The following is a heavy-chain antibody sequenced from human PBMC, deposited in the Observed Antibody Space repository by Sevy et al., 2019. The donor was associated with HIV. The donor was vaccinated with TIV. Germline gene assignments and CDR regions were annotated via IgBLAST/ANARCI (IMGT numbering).Heavy chain of an antibody. CDR1: GFTFNNYA. J-gene: IGHJ3*02. CDR2: IFRSGDNT. CDR3: AGGRYDSSDSFDAFDI. Sequence: GGSLRLSCAASGFTFNNYAMNWVRQAPGKGLDWVSTIFRSGDNTYYANSVKGRFTISRDNSNNTVSLQMNSLRAEDAALYYCAGGRYDSSDSFDAFDIWGQGTVVTVSS. V-gene: IGHV3-23*01. D-gene: IGHD3-22*01.